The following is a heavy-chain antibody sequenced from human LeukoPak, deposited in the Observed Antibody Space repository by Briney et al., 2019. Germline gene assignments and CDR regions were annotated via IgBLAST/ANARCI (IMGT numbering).Heavy chain of an antibody. Sequence: GASVKVSCTASGYTFTGYYMHWVGQAPGQGLEWMGWISAYNGNTNYEQKLQGRVTMTTDTSTSTTYMELRSLRSDDTAVYYCARAELYSGSYYIWGQGTLVTVSS. J-gene: IGHJ4*02. CDR3: ARAELYSGSYYI. CDR1: GYTFTGYY. V-gene: IGHV1-18*04. CDR2: ISAYNGNT. D-gene: IGHD1-26*01.